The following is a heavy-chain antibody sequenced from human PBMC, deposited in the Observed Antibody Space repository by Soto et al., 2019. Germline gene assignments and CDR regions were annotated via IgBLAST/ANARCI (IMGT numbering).Heavy chain of an antibody. J-gene: IGHJ4*02. CDR2: IFPGGSA. D-gene: IGHD3-22*01. CDR3: ARETYYYDSSGFLGFDY. CDR1: GDSFSSYY. V-gene: IGHV4-4*07. Sequence: SETLSLTCSVSGDSFSSYYWTWIRQPAGKGLEWIGRIFPGGSANYNPSLRSRVTMSADTSKNQFSLRLTSVTAADTAIYYCARETYYYDSSGFLGFDYWGQGTLVTV.